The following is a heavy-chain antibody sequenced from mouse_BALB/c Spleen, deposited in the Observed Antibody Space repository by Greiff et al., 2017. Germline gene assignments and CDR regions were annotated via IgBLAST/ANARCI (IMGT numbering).Heavy chain of an antibody. CDR3: ARGGMLAY. CDR2: IWAGGST. CDR1: GFSLTSYG. V-gene: IGHV2-9*02. Sequence: VQVVESGPGLVAPSQSLSITCTVSGFSLTSYGVHWVRQPPGKGLEWLGVIWAGGSTNYNSDLMSRLSISKDNSKSQVFLKMNSLQTDDTAMYYCARGGMLAYWGQGTLVTVSA. J-gene: IGHJ3*01.